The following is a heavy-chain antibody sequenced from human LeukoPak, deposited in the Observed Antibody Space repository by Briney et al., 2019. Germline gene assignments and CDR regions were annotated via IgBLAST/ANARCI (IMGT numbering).Heavy chain of an antibody. J-gene: IGHJ4*02. V-gene: IGHV4-59*08. CDR3: ASTRRAAVAGRFDS. Sequence: PSETLSLTCNVSGASMSSNYWSWIRQPPGKGLECHSGNTNYSPSLESRVTMSVDESKNQFSLRVHFVSAADMAVYYCASTRRAAVAGRFDSWGQGTLVTVSS. CDR1: GASMSSNY. D-gene: IGHD6-19*01. CDR2: HSGNT.